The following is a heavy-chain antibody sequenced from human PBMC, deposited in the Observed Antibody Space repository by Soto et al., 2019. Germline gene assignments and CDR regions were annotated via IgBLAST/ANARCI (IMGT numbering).Heavy chain of an antibody. D-gene: IGHD6-25*01. J-gene: IGHJ4*02. Sequence: SETLSLTCTVSGGSISSGGYYWSWIRQHPGKGLEWIGYIYYSGSTYYNPSLKSRVTISVDTSKNQFSLKLSSVTAADTAVYYCARGASGRLHHDLYYFDYWGQGTLVTVSS. V-gene: IGHV4-31*03. CDR1: GGSISSGGYY. CDR3: ARGASGRLHHDLYYFDY. CDR2: IYYSGST.